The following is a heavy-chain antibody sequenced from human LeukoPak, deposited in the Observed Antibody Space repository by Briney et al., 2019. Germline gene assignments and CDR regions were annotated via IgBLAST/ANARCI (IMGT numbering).Heavy chain of an antibody. CDR2: ISGSGGST. D-gene: IGHD3-3*01. Sequence: GGSLRLSCAASGFTFSSYAMSWVRQAPGKGLEWVSAISGSGGSTYYADSVKGRFTISRDNSKNTLYLQMNSLRAEDTAVYYCAKGLVTIFGVVITDDAFDIWGQGTIVTVSS. V-gene: IGHV3-23*01. CDR3: AKGLVTIFGVVITDDAFDI. CDR1: GFTFSSYA. J-gene: IGHJ3*02.